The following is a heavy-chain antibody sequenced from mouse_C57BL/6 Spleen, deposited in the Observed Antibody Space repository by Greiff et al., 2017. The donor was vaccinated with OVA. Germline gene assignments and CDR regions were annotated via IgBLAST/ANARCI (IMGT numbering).Heavy chain of an antibody. D-gene: IGHD2-5*01. CDR3: AGHEEDYSKYVFYFDY. CDR2: FYPGSGSI. V-gene: IGHV1-62-2*01. J-gene: IGHJ2*01. CDR1: GYTFTEYT. Sequence: VQLQQSGAELVKPGASVKLSCKASGYTFTEYTIHWVKQRSGQGLEWIGWFYPGSGSIKYNEKFKDKATLTADKSSSTVYMKLSRLTSEDSAVDFCAGHEEDYSKYVFYFDYWGQGTTLTVSS.